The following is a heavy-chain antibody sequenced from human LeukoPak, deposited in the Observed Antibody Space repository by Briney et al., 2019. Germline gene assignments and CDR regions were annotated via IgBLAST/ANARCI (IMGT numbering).Heavy chain of an antibody. CDR1: GGSFSGYY. J-gene: IGHJ4*02. CDR3: ARGLHRGYYFDY. V-gene: IGHV4-34*01. CDR2: INHSGST. Sequence: SETLSLTCAVYGGSFSGYYWSWIRQPPAKGQELIGEINHSGSTNYNPSLKSRVTISVDTSKNQFSLKLSSVTAADTAVYYCARGLHRGYYFDYWGQGTLVTVSS. D-gene: IGHD3-10*01.